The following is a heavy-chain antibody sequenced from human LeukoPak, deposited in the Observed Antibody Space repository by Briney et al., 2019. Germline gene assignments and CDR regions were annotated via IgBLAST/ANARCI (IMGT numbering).Heavy chain of an antibody. CDR1: GFSFSGHW. Sequence: SGGSLRLSCTASGFSFSGHWMHWARQLPGKGLVWVSRISPTGSTTSYADSVKGRFTVSRDNAKNTLYLQVNNLRAEDTAVYYCARGPNSNWSGLDFWGQGILVTVSS. V-gene: IGHV3-74*01. CDR2: ISPTGSTT. D-gene: IGHD6-6*01. J-gene: IGHJ4*02. CDR3: ARGPNSNWSGLDF.